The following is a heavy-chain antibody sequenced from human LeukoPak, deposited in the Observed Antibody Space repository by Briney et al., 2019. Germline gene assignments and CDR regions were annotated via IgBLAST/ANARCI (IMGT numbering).Heavy chain of an antibody. D-gene: IGHD1-1*01. V-gene: IGHV4-59*01. CDR1: GGSISSYY. CDR2: IYYSGST. J-gene: IGHJ4*02. CDR3: AREGTTGWAF. Sequence: KPSETLSLTCTVSGGSISSYYWSWIRQPPGKGLEWIGYIYYSGSTNYNPSLKSRVTISVDTSKNQFSLKLSSVTAADTAVYFCAREGTTGWAFWGQGTLVTVSS.